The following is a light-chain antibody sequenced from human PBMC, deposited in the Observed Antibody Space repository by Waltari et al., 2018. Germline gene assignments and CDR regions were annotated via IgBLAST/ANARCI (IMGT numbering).Light chain of an antibody. V-gene: IGKV3-15*01. J-gene: IGKJ2*01. CDR2: GAS. CDR3: HQYNHWPTFT. CDR1: QSVRNN. Sequence: EIEMTQSPATLSVSPGERVTLSCRASQSVRNNFAWYQQRPGQAPRLLIYGASTRATDISDRFSGSGSGTDFTLTISALQSEDLAVYYCHQYNHWPTFTFGQGTKLQIE.